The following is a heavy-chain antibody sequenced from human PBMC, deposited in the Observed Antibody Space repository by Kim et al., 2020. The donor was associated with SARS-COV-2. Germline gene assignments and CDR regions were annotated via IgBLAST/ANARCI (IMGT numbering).Heavy chain of an antibody. D-gene: IGHD3-10*01. CDR2: INAGNGNT. Sequence: ASVKVSCKASGYTFTSYAMHWVRQAPGQRLEWMGWINAGNGNTKYSQKFQGRVTITRDTSASTAYMELSSLRSEDTAVYYCARVRPSLWFGELAYFDYWGQGTLVTVSS. CDR1: GYTFTSYA. V-gene: IGHV1-3*01. CDR3: ARVRPSLWFGELAYFDY. J-gene: IGHJ4*02.